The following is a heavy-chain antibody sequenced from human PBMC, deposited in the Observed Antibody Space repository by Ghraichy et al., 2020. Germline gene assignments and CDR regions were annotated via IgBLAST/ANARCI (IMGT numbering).Heavy chain of an antibody. J-gene: IGHJ5*02. CDR1: GGSITNNGYL. CDR2: IYYTGKT. CDR3: ATYSTTFGWFDP. D-gene: IGHD3-10*01. Sequence: TLSLTCTVSGGSITNNGYLWGWIRQPPGQGLEWIGNIYYTGKTYYNPSLQSRVTISIDTPKNQFSLKLTSVTAADTALYYCATYSTTFGWFDPWGQGTLVTVSS. V-gene: IGHV4-39*01.